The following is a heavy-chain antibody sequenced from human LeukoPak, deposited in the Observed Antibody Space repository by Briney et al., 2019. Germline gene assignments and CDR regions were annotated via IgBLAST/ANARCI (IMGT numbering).Heavy chain of an antibody. Sequence: ASVKVSCKASGYTLTGYYMHWVRQAPGQGLEWMGWINPNSGGTNYAQKFQGRVTMTRDTSISTAYMELSRLRSDDTAVYYCARVPISLFYYDSSGTFDYWGQGTLVTVSS. CDR3: ARVPISLFYYDSSGTFDY. CDR1: GYTLTGYY. D-gene: IGHD3-22*01. CDR2: INPNSGGT. J-gene: IGHJ4*02. V-gene: IGHV1-2*02.